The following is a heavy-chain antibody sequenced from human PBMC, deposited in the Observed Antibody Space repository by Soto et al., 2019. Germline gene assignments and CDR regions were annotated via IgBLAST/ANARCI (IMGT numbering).Heavy chain of an antibody. V-gene: IGHV4-34*01. D-gene: IGHD6-13*01. CDR1: GGSFSGYY. Sequence: PPETLSLTCAGYGGSFSGYYWSWIGQPPGKGLEWIREMNHSGSTNYNPSLKGRVTISVDTSKNQFSLKLSSVTAADTAVYYCARRPIAAAGRLFDYWGQGTLVTVS. CDR2: MNHSGST. J-gene: IGHJ4*02. CDR3: ARRPIAAAGRLFDY.